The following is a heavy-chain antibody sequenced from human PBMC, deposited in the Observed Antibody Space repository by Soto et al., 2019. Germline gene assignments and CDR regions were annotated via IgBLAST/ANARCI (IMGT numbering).Heavy chain of an antibody. J-gene: IGHJ4*02. CDR2: IIPILGIA. CDR3: ARGIVATRHFDY. CDR1: GGTFSSYT. Sequence: QVQLVQSGAEVKKPGSSVNVSCKASGGTFSSYTISWVRQAPGQGLEWMGRIIPILGIANYAQKFQGRVTITADKSTSTAYMELSSLRSEDTAVYYCARGIVATRHFDYWGQGTLVTVSS. D-gene: IGHD5-12*01. V-gene: IGHV1-69*02.